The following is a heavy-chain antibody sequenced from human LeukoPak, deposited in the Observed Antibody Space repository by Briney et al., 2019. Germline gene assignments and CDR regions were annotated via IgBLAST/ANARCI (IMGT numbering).Heavy chain of an antibody. CDR2: IYYSGST. Sequence: SETPSLTCTVSGGSISSYYWSWIRQPPGKGLEWIGYIYYSGSTNYNPSLKSRVTISVDTSKNQFSLKLSSVTAADTAVYYCARRIPRYCSSTSCYGRRGSHFDYWGQGTLVTVSS. CDR3: ARRIPRYCSSTSCYGRRGSHFDY. CDR1: GGSISSYY. V-gene: IGHV4-59*12. J-gene: IGHJ4*02. D-gene: IGHD2-2*01.